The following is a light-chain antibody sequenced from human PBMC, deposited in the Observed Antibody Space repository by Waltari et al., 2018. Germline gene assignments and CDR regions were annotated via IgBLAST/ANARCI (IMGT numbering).Light chain of an antibody. Sequence: QSALTQPASVSGSPGQSLTISCTGTSSDVGGSNYVSCYQQHPGKVPKLLIFDVSNRPSGVSNRFSGSKSGNTASLTISGLQAEDESDYYCCSFTSRSTWVFGGGTKLTVL. CDR2: DVS. CDR1: SSDVGGSNY. J-gene: IGLJ3*02. V-gene: IGLV2-14*01. CDR3: CSFTSRSTWV.